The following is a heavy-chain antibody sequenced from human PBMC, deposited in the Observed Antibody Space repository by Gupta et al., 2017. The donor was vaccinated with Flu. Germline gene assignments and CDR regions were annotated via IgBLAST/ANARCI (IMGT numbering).Heavy chain of an antibody. CDR2: ISAYNGNT. CDR1: GYTFTSHG. Sequence: VQLVPAGAEVKKPGASVKVSCKASGYTFTSHGIRWVRQAPGQGLERMGWISAYNGNTNYAQKLQSRVTMTTDTSTSTAYMELRSLRSDDTAVYYCARVKGDYDSSGYYFYWYFDLWGRGTLVTVSS. D-gene: IGHD3-22*01. CDR3: ARVKGDYDSSGYYFYWYFDL. V-gene: IGHV1-18*01. J-gene: IGHJ2*01.